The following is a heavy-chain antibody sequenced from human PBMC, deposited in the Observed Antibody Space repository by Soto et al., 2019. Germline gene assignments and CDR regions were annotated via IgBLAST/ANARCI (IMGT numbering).Heavy chain of an antibody. CDR3: ARRKERSGPNYFDS. CDR2: FSRTDNTV. Sequence: GGSLRLSCAASGFMFSDYAMDWVRQAPGKGLEWVSYFSRTDNTVQYADSVKGRFIISRDNVANSLYLQMHSLRFDDTAVYFCARRKERSGPNYFDSWGQGSLVTVSS. V-gene: IGHV3-48*03. CDR1: GFMFSDYA. D-gene: IGHD6-25*01. J-gene: IGHJ4*02.